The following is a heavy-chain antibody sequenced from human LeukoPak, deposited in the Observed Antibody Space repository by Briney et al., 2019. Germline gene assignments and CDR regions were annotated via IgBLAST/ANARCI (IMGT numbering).Heavy chain of an antibody. CDR3: ARHVYDSSGYYYDPYFDY. CDR2: IYYSGST. D-gene: IGHD3-22*01. V-gene: IGHV4-39*01. J-gene: IGHJ4*02. Sequence: SETLSLTCTVSGGSISSSSYYWGWIRQPPGKGLEWIGSIYYSGSTYYNPSLKSRVTISVGTSKNQFSLKLSSVTAADTAVYYCARHVYDSSGYYYDPYFDYWGQGTLVTVSS. CDR1: GGSISSSSYY.